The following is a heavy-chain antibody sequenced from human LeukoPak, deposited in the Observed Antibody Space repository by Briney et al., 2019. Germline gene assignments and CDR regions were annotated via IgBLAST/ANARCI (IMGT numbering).Heavy chain of an antibody. V-gene: IGHV4-59*01. J-gene: IGHJ4*02. Sequence: SETLSLTCAVYGGSFSGYYWSWIRQPPGKGLEWIGYIYYSGSTNYNPSLKSRVTISVDTSKNQFSLKLSSVTAADTAVYYCARGACFGDSGGDCYSGVVDYWGQGTLVTVSS. CDR1: GGSFSGYY. CDR2: IYYSGST. D-gene: IGHD2-21*02. CDR3: ARGACFGDSGGDCYSGVVDY.